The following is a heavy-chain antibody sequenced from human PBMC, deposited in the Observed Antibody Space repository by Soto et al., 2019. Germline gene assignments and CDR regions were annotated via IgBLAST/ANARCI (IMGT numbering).Heavy chain of an antibody. CDR1: GFTFNNSG. CDR3: VKDRVPGAYGHYYGMDV. Sequence: AGGSLRLSCRVSGFTFNNSGMHWVRQAPGKGLEWMAVISYDGSDKYYADFVKGRVIISRDNSKNTLNLEMNSLRAEDTATYYCVKDRVPGAYGHYYGMDVWGQGTTVTVS. V-gene: IGHV3-30*18. J-gene: IGHJ6*02. D-gene: IGHD5-12*01. CDR2: ISYDGSDK.